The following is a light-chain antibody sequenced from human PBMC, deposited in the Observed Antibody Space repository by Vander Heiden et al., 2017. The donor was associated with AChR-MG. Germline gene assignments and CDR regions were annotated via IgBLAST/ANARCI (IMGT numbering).Light chain of an antibody. CDR1: QSLVHSDGKTY. J-gene: IGKJ1*01. V-gene: IGKV2-29*02. Sequence: DLVMTPTPLSLSVTPGQPASISCRSSQSLVHSDGKTYLFWYLQKPGQSPQLLMYEVSRRFSGVPDRFSGSGSGTDCTLKISRVEAEDVGVYYCMEGTHLKTFGQGTKVEIK. CDR3: MEGTHLKT. CDR2: EVS.